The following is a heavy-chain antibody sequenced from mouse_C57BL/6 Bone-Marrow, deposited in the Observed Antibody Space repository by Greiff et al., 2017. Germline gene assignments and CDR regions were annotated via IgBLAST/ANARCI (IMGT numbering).Heavy chain of an antibody. Sequence: EVKLMESGGDLVKPGGSLKLSCAASGFTFSSYGMSWVRQTPDKRLEWVATISSGGSYTYYPDSVKGRFTISRDNAKNTLYLQMSSLKSEDTARYYCAILMITTTDGVWDYWGQGTTLTVSS. V-gene: IGHV5-6*01. D-gene: IGHD2-4*01. CDR2: ISSGGSYT. J-gene: IGHJ2*01. CDR1: GFTFSSYG. CDR3: AILMITTTDGVWDY.